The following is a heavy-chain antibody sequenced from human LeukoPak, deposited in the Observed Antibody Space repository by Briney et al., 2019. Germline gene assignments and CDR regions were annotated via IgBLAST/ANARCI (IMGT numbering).Heavy chain of an antibody. CDR2: MKQDGSEQ. CDR1: GFTFSNYW. J-gene: IGHJ4*02. V-gene: IGHV3-7*03. CDR3: ARDRHYDFWSGYYTPFNS. D-gene: IGHD3-3*01. Sequence: GGSLRLSRTASGFTFSNYWMSWVRQAPGKGLEWVANMKQDGSEQYYVDSMKGRFTISRDNAKNSLYLQINSLRAEDTAVYYCARDRHYDFWSGYYTPFNSWGQGTLVTVSS.